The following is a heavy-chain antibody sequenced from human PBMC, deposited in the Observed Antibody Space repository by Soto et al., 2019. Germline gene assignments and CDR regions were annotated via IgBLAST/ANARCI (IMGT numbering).Heavy chain of an antibody. CDR2: IYYSGST. J-gene: IGHJ5*02. Sequence: ASETLSLTCTVSGGSISSGGYYWSWIRQHPGKGLEWIGYIYYSGSTYYNPSLKSRVTISVDTSKNQFSLKLSSVTAADTAVYYCARGTQTRGWFDPWGQGTLVTVSS. V-gene: IGHV4-31*03. CDR3: ARGTQTRGWFDP. D-gene: IGHD2-2*01. CDR1: GGSISSGGYY.